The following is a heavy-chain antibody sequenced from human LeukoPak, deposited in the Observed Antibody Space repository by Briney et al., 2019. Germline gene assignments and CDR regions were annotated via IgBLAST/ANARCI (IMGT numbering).Heavy chain of an antibody. J-gene: IGHJ4*02. V-gene: IGHV3-30*02. D-gene: IGHD3-22*01. CDR3: AKAPGITMIVVVSYY. CDR2: IQYDGGDK. CDR1: GLTFRNYG. Sequence: PGGSLRLSCAASGLTFRNYGMHWVRQAPGKGLEWVAFIQYDGGDKYYADSVKGRFTISRDNSKNTLYLQMNSLRAEDTAVYYCAKAPGITMIVVVSYYWGQGTLVTVSS.